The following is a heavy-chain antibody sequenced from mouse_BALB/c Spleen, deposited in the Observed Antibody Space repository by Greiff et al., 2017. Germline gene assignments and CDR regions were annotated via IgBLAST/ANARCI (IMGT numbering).Heavy chain of an antibody. Sequence: EVQGVESGGGLVKPGGSLKLSCAASGFAFSSYDMSWVRQTPEKRLEWVAYISSGGGSTYYPDTVKGRFTISRDNAKNTLYLQMSSLKSEDTAMYYCARNGRDYFDYWGQGTTLTVSS. CDR2: ISSGGGST. J-gene: IGHJ2*01. CDR3: ARNGRDYFDY. V-gene: IGHV5-12-1*01. CDR1: GFAFSSYD.